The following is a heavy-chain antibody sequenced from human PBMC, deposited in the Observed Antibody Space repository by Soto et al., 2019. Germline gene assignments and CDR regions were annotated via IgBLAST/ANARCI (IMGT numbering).Heavy chain of an antibody. D-gene: IGHD3-16*01. V-gene: IGHV3-30-3*01. CDR2: ISYDGSNK. J-gene: IGHJ4*02. Sequence: QVQLVESGGGVVQHGRSLRLSCAASGFTFSSYAMHWVRQAPGKGLEWVAVISYDGSNKYYADSVKGRFTISRDNSKNTLYLQMNSLRAEDTAVYYCARPLPGFEGYYFDYWGQGTLVTVSS. CDR1: GFTFSSYA. CDR3: ARPLPGFEGYYFDY.